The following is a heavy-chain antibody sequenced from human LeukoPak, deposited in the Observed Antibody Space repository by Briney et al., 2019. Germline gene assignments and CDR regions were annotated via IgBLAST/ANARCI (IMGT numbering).Heavy chain of an antibody. CDR3: ARELEWEPGRGYYYYGMDV. Sequence: ASVKVSCKASGYTFTGYYMHWVRQAPGQGLEWMGWINPNSGGTNYAQKFQGRVTMTRDRSISTAYMELSRLRSDDTAVYYCARELEWEPGRGYYYYGMDVWGQGTTVTVSS. CDR2: INPNSGGT. V-gene: IGHV1-2*02. D-gene: IGHD1-26*01. J-gene: IGHJ6*02. CDR1: GYTFTGYY.